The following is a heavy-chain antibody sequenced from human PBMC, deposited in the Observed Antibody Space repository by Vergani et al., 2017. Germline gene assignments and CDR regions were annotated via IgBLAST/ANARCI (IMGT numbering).Heavy chain of an antibody. CDR2: ISSSSSYI. CDR1: GFTFSSYS. V-gene: IGHV3-21*04. D-gene: IGHD3-3*01. Sequence: EVQLVESGGGLVKPGGSLRLSCAASGFTFSSYSMNWVRQAPGKGLEWVSSISSSSSYIYYADSVKGRFTISRDNAKNSLYLQMNSLRAEDTAVYYCARVPGPGFWSGYYDYWGQGTLVTVSS. CDR3: ARVPGPGFWSGYYDY. J-gene: IGHJ4*02.